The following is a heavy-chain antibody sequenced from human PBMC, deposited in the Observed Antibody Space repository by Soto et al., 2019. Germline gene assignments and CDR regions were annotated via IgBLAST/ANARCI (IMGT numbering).Heavy chain of an antibody. J-gene: IGHJ5*02. CDR2: IYHSGST. CDR1: GGSISSGGYS. CDR3: ARGVGVQLWSGSWFDP. Sequence: SETLSLTCAVSGGSISSGGYSWSWIRQPPGKGLEWIGYIYHSGSTYYNPSLKSRVTISVDRSKNQFSLKLSPVTAADTAVYYCARGVGVQLWSGSWFDPWGQGTLVTVSS. D-gene: IGHD5-18*01. V-gene: IGHV4-30-2*01.